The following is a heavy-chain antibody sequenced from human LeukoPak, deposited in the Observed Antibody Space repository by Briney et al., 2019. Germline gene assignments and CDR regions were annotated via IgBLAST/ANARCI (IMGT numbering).Heavy chain of an antibody. Sequence: GGSLRLSCAASGFTFSSYSMNWVRQAPGKGLEWVSSISSSSSYIYYADSVKGRFTIPRDNAKNSLYLQMNSLRAEDTAVYYCACSLFGELPSLGYWGQGTLVTVSS. J-gene: IGHJ4*02. CDR1: GFTFSSYS. CDR2: ISSSSSYI. D-gene: IGHD3-10*02. CDR3: ACSLFGELPSLGY. V-gene: IGHV3-21*01.